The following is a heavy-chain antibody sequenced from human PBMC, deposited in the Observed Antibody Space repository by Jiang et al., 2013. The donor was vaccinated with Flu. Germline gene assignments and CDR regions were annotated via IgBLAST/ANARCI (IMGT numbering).Heavy chain of an antibody. CDR2: IYYSGST. J-gene: IGHJ4*02. V-gene: IGHV4-59*08. D-gene: IGHD6-19*01. CDR3: ARGKEQWRY. Sequence: PGLVKPSETLSLTCTVSGGSISSYYWSWIRQPPGKGLEWIGYIYYSGSTNHNPSFKSRVTISVDTSKNQFSLKLSSVTAADTAVYYCARGKEQWRYWGQGTLVTVSS. CDR1: GGSISSYY.